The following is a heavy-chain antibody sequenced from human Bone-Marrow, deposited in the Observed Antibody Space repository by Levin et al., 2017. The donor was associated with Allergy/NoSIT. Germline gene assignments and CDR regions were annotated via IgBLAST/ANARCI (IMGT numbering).Heavy chain of an antibody. Sequence: SGPTLVKPTQTLTLTCTFSGFSLSPSGEGVAWIRQPPGQALEWLALIYWDDDKRYSPSLRSRLTITKDTSKNQVVLTVTNMDPVDTATYYCAHDTRGYGDFLSLASWGQGTLVIVSS. CDR3: AHDTRGYGDFLSLAS. J-gene: IGHJ4*02. D-gene: IGHD4-17*01. CDR2: IYWDDDK. V-gene: IGHV2-5*02. CDR1: GFSLSPSGEG.